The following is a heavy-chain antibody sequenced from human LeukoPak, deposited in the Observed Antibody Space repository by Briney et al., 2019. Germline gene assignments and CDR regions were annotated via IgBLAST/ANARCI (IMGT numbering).Heavy chain of an antibody. Sequence: PGRSLRLSCAASGFTFDDYAMHWVRQAPGKGLEWVSGISWNSGSIGYADSVKGRFTISRDNAKNSLYLQMNSLRAEDTALYYCAKPPNPMTTVTFFDYWGQGTLVTVSS. J-gene: IGHJ4*02. D-gene: IGHD4-17*01. CDR1: GFTFDDYA. CDR2: ISWNSGSI. CDR3: AKPPNPMTTVTFFDY. V-gene: IGHV3-9*01.